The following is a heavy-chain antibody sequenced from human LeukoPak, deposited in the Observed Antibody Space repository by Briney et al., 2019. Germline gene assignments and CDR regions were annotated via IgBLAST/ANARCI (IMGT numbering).Heavy chain of an antibody. D-gene: IGHD3-10*01. CDR2: TRNKANSYTT. CDR3: ASSGYGSGSCLHHDAFDI. J-gene: IGHJ3*02. V-gene: IGHV3-72*01. Sequence: GGSLRLSCAASGFTFSDHYMDWVRQAPGKGLEWVGRTRNKANSYTTEYAASVKGRFTISRDDSKNSLYLQMNSLKTEDTAVYYCASSGYGSGSCLHHDAFDIWGQGTMVTVSS. CDR1: GFTFSDHY.